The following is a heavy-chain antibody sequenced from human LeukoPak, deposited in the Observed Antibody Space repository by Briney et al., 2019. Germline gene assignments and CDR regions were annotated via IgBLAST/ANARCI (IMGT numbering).Heavy chain of an antibody. J-gene: IGHJ4*02. V-gene: IGHV1-2*02. CDR2: INPNSGGT. CDR3: ARVSHSSSWSLENY. D-gene: IGHD6-13*01. Sequence: GASVKVSCKASGHTFTGYYMHWVRQAPGQGLEWMGWINPNSGGTNYAQKFQGRVTMTRDTSISTAYMELSRLRSDDTAAYYCARVSHSSSWSLENYWGQGTLVTVSS. CDR1: GHTFTGYY.